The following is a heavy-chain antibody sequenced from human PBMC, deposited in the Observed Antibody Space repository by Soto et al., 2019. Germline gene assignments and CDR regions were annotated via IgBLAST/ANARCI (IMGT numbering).Heavy chain of an antibody. CDR2: ISYDGSNK. Sequence: QVQLVESGGGVVQPGRSLRLSCAASGFTFSSYAMHWVRQAPGKGLEWVAVISYDGSNKYYADSVKGRFTISRDNSKNTLYLQMNSLRAEDTVVYYCASSLTRVTPSRWGQGTLVTVSS. V-gene: IGHV3-30-3*01. D-gene: IGHD5-18*01. CDR1: GFTFSSYA. CDR3: ASSLTRVTPSR. J-gene: IGHJ4*02.